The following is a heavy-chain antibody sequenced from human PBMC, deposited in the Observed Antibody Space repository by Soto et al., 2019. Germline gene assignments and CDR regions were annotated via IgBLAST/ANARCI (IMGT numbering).Heavy chain of an antibody. J-gene: IGHJ6*02. CDR3: ARGYYDSSGYYYYYYGMDV. Sequence: ASVKVSCKVSGYTLTELSMHWVRQAPGKGLEWMGGFDPEDGETIYAQKFQGRVTMTEDTSTDTAYMELSSLRSEDTAVYYCARGYYDSSGYYYYYYGMDVWGQGTTVTV. CDR2: FDPEDGET. V-gene: IGHV1-24*01. D-gene: IGHD3-22*01. CDR1: GYTLTELS.